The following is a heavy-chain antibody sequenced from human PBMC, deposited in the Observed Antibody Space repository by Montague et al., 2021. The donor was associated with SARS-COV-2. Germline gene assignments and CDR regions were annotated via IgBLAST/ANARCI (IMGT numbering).Heavy chain of an antibody. D-gene: IGHD3-22*01. V-gene: IGHV4-34*01. CDR2: INQSGST. CDR3: ARVAGGYYHDSSAYFDY. CDR1: GGSFSGYY. J-gene: IGHJ4*02. Sequence: ETLSLTCAVYGGSFSGYYWSWIRQPPGKGLRWIGEINQSGSTNYNPSLKSRVTLSVDTSKKQFSLKLSSLTAADTAVYYCARVAGGYYHDSSAYFDYWGQGSLVTVSS.